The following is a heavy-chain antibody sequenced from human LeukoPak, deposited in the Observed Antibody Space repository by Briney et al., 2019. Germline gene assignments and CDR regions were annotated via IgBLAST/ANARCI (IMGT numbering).Heavy chain of an antibody. Sequence: GESLKISCKGLGYSFTSYWIGWVRQLPGKGLEWMRIIYPGDSDTRYSPSFQGQVTISADKSTSTAYLQWSSLKASDTARYYCARHPSSYSGSDYWGQGALVTVSS. J-gene: IGHJ4*02. CDR2: IYPGDSDT. CDR1: GYSFTSYW. V-gene: IGHV5-51*01. D-gene: IGHD1-26*01. CDR3: ARHPSSYSGSDY.